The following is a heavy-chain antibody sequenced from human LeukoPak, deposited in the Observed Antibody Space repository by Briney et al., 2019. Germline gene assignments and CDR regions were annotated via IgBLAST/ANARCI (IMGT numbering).Heavy chain of an antibody. Sequence: SETLSLTCSVSGDSFNTYYWAWIRQPPGKGLEWIGYIHYSGNTKYNPSLKSRVTVSVDTSKNQFSLNLNSVNAADTAVYYCARSRSGIFTLYWGQGTLVTVSS. V-gene: IGHV4-59*01. J-gene: IGHJ4*02. CDR2: IHYSGNT. D-gene: IGHD1-26*01. CDR3: ARSRSGIFTLY. CDR1: GDSFNTYY.